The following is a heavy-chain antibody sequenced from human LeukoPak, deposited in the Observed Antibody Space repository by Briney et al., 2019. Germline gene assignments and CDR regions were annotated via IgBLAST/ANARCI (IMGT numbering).Heavy chain of an antibody. CDR2: IYHSGST. J-gene: IGHJ4*02. CDR3: ARHRSGSGSYLYYFDY. Sequence: SETLSLTCAVSGYSISSGYDWGWIRQPPGKGLEWIGSIYHSGSTYYNPSLKSRVTISVDTSKNQFSLKLSSVTAADTAVYYCARHRSGSGSYLYYFDYWGQGTLVTVSS. CDR1: GYSISSGYD. D-gene: IGHD1-26*01. V-gene: IGHV4-38-2*01.